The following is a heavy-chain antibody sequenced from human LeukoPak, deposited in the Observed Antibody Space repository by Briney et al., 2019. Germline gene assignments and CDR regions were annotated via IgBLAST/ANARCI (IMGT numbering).Heavy chain of an antibody. CDR2: ISYDGSNK. V-gene: IGHV3-30-3*01. Sequence: GGSLRLSCAASGFTFSSYAMHWVRQAPRKGLEWVAVISYDGSNKYYADSVKGRFTISRDNSKNTLYLQINSLRAEDTAVYYCARGRKHYYDSSGSPPFDIWGQGTMVTVSS. J-gene: IGHJ3*02. CDR1: GFTFSSYA. D-gene: IGHD3-22*01. CDR3: ARGRKHYYDSSGSPPFDI.